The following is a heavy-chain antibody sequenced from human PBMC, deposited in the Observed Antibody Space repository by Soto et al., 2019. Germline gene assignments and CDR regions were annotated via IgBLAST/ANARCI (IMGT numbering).Heavy chain of an antibody. CDR2: VNQDGSEK. J-gene: IGHJ4*02. CDR1: GYSFTTYW. D-gene: IGHD4-4*01. CDR3: SRARDYSSH. Sequence: EVQLVESGGDLVQPGGSLRLSCAASGYSFTTYWIRWVRQAPGKGLEWVANVNQDGSEKYYGDSVKGRFTISRDNAKNSVYLQMNSLGVEDTAVYYCSRARDYSSHWGQGTLVTVSS. V-gene: IGHV3-7*01.